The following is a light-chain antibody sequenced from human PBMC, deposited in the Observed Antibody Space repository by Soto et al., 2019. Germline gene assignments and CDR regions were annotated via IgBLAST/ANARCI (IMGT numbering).Light chain of an antibody. J-gene: IGKJ2*01. CDR1: QDISKN. V-gene: IGKV1-33*01. Sequence: DIQMTQSPFSLSASVGDRVTITCQASQDISKNLNWYQQKPGKAPKLLIYHASTLETGVPSRFSGSGSGTVFTFTIITLQPEYIATSSFQQYDTLPTTFCQGTKLQIK. CDR3: QQYDTLPTT. CDR2: HAS.